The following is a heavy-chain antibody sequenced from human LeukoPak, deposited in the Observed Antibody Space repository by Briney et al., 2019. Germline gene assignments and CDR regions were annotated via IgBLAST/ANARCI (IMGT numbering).Heavy chain of an antibody. Sequence: GGSLRLSCAASGFTFSSYAMSWVRQAPGKGLEWVSSISSSSSYIYYADSVKGRFTISRDNAKNSLYLQMNSLRAEDTAVYYCARDVWGRRYYYYYMDVWRKGTTVTVSS. D-gene: IGHD7-27*01. V-gene: IGHV3-21*01. CDR3: ARDVWGRRYYYYYMDV. J-gene: IGHJ6*03. CDR1: GFTFSSYA. CDR2: ISSSSSYI.